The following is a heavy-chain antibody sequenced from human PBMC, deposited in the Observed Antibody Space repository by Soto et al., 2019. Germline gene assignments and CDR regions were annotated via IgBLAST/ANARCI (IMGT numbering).Heavy chain of an antibody. Sequence: QVQLVQSGAEMKKPGSSVKVSCQSSGGTFNTYAMNCVRQAPGQGPEWMGDISPMFGAANYAPKFQGRVTITADESTGTSYMQLSSLTSEDTALYFCAREVQVYTSAFVYWGQGTLVTVSS. V-gene: IGHV1-69*19. CDR3: AREVQVYTSAFVY. CDR1: GGTFNTYA. CDR2: ISPMFGAA. J-gene: IGHJ4*02.